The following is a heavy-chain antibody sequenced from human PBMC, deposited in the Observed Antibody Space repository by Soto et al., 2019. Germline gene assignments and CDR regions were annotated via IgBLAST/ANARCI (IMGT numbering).Heavy chain of an antibody. Sequence: SETLSLTCTVSGGSISSSSYYWGWIRQPPGKGLEWIGSIYYSGSTYYNPSLKSRVTISVDTSKNQFSLKLSSVTAADTAVYYCARQRYCSSTSCYRFDYWGQGTLVTVSS. CDR2: IYYSGST. CDR1: GGSISSSSYY. J-gene: IGHJ4*02. V-gene: IGHV4-39*01. CDR3: ARQRYCSSTSCYRFDY. D-gene: IGHD2-2*01.